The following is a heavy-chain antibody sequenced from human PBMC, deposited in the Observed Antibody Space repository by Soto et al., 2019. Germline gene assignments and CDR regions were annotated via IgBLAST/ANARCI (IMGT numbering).Heavy chain of an antibody. V-gene: IGHV1-18*01. CDR3: ARDIEAYCGGECYSVAFDI. D-gene: IGHD2-21*01. Sequence: ASVKVSCKASGYTFTSYGISWVRQAPGQGLEWMGWISAYNGNTNYAQKLQGRVTMTTDTSTSTAYMELRSLRSDDTAVYYCARDIEAYCGGECYSVAFDIWGQGTMVTVSS. CDR2: ISAYNGNT. J-gene: IGHJ3*02. CDR1: GYTFTSYG.